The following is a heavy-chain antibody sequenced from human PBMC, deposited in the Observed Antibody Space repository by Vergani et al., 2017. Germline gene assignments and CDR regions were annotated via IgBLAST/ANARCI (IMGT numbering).Heavy chain of an antibody. CDR2: IFQSGST. CDR1: GGSISSGAFS. Sequence: QLQLQESGPGLVKPSQTLSLNCAVSGGSISSGAFSWGWIRQPPGRGLQWIAHIFQSGSTDYNTSLKSRVNISLDKSKNHFSLGLSSVTAADTAVYYCVRRKNVVQETDYFDYWGQGILVTVSS. J-gene: IGHJ4*02. V-gene: IGHV4-30-2*01. D-gene: IGHD2-21*01. CDR3: VRRKNVVQETDYFDY.